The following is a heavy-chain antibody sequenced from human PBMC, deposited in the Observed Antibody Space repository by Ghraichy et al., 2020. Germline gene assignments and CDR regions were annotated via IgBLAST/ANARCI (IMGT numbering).Heavy chain of an antibody. J-gene: IGHJ4*02. Sequence: GGSLRLSCAASGFTFSSYAMSWVRQAPGKGLEWVSAISGSGGSTYYADSVKGRFTISRDNSKNPLYLQMNSLRAEDTAVYYCAKHPYSSGWYGYFDYWGQGTLVTVSS. CDR2: ISGSGGST. V-gene: IGHV3-23*01. CDR1: GFTFSSYA. CDR3: AKHPYSSGWYGYFDY. D-gene: IGHD6-19*01.